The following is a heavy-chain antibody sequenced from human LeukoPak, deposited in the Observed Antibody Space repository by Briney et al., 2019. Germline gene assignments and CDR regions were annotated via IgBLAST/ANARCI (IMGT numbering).Heavy chain of an antibody. CDR2: IYYSGST. Sequence: SETLSLTCTVSGGSISSSNYYWGWIRQPPGKGLELIGSIYYSGSTYYNPSLKSRVTISVDTSKNQFSLKLSSVTAADTAVYYCARAPGYSYGYNFDYWGQGTLVTVSS. CDR1: GGSISSSNYY. J-gene: IGHJ4*02. CDR3: ARAPGYSYGYNFDY. V-gene: IGHV4-39*07. D-gene: IGHD5-18*01.